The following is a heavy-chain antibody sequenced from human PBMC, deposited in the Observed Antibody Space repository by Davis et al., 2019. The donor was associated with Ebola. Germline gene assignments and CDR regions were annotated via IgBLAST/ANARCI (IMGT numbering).Heavy chain of an antibody. CDR1: GGTFSSYA. CDR2: IIPVFGIP. CDR3: ARDRYSDGSGYFFEQSH. J-gene: IGHJ4*02. V-gene: IGHV1-69*13. D-gene: IGHD3-22*01. Sequence: SVKVSCKASGGTFSSYAISWLRQAPGQGLDWMGGIIPVFGIPKYAQDFQGRVTITADESTSTAYMELSSLRSEDTAMYYCARDRYSDGSGYFFEQSHWGQGTLVTVSS.